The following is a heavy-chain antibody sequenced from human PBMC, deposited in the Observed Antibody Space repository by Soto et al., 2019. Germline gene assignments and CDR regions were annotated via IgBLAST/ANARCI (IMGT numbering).Heavy chain of an antibody. CDR3: ARGEWATDYYDSSGYWNNWFDP. CDR1: GDSVSSNSAA. Sequence: PSQTLSLTCAISGDSVSSNSAAWNWISQSPSRGLEWLGRTYYRSKWYNDYAVSVKSRITINPDTSKNQFSLQLNSVTPEDTAVYYCARGEWATDYYDSSGYWNNWFDPWGQGTLVTVSS. D-gene: IGHD3-22*01. J-gene: IGHJ5*02. V-gene: IGHV6-1*01. CDR2: TYYRSKWYN.